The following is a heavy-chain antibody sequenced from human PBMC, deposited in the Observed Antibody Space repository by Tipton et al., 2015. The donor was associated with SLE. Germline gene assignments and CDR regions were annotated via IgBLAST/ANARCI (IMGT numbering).Heavy chain of an antibody. CDR2: IYYSGST. D-gene: IGHD3-9*01. CDR3: ARLNSDAFDI. V-gene: IGHV4-39*07. CDR1: GGSISSSSYY. J-gene: IGHJ4*02. Sequence: TLSLTCTASGGSISSSSYYWGWIRQPPGKGLEWIGSIYYSGSTYYNPSLKSRVTISVDTSKNQFSLKLSSVTAADTAVYYCARLNSDAFDIWGQGTLVTVSS.